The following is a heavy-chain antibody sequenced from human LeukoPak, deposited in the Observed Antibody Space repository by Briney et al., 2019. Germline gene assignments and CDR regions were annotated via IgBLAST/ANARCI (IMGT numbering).Heavy chain of an antibody. CDR2: IYYSGST. V-gene: IGHV4-39*01. J-gene: IGHJ4*02. Sequence: SETLSLTCTVSGGSISSSSYYWGWIRQPPGKGLEWIGSIYYSGSTYYNPSLESRVTISVDTSKNQFSLKLSSVTAADTAVYYCARHAVLTYYYDYWGQGTLVTVSS. CDR1: GGSISSSSYY. CDR3: ARHAVLTYYYDY. D-gene: IGHD6-19*01.